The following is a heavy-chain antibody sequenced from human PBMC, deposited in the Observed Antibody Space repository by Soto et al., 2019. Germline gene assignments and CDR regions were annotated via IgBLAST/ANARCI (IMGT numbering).Heavy chain of an antibody. J-gene: IGHJ6*02. CDR3: AREGYCSGGSCYVRGEYYYYGMDV. CDR2: IKQDGSEK. D-gene: IGHD2-15*01. CDR1: GFTFSSYW. Sequence: GGSLRLSCAASGFTFSSYWMSWVRQAPGKGLEWVANIKQDGSEKYYVDSVKGRFAISRDNAKNSLYLQMNSLRAEDTAVYYCAREGYCSGGSCYVRGEYYYYGMDVWGQGTTVTVSS. V-gene: IGHV3-7*03.